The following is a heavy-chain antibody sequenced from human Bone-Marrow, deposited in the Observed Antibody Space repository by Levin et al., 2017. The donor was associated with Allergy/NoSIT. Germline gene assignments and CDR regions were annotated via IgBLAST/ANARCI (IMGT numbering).Heavy chain of an antibody. Sequence: PGGSLRLSCATSKFMFDDYGMYWVRQAPGKGLEWVSGISWNSGKTHYADSVKGRFVISRDNAKNSLYLQMNSLRTEDTALYYCVKSLNTMTIHDGFAFWGQGTMVTVSA. J-gene: IGHJ3*01. V-gene: IGHV3-9*01. CDR3: VKSLNTMTIHDGFAF. D-gene: IGHD1/OR15-1a*01. CDR2: ISWNSGKT. CDR1: KFMFDDYG.